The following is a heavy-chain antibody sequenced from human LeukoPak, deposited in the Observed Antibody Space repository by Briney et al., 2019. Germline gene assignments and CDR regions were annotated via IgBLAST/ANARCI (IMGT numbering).Heavy chain of an antibody. V-gene: IGHV4-59*08. J-gene: IGHJ4*02. CDR2: IFYTGTT. CDR1: GGSVSGYY. Sequence: SETLSLTCTVSGGSVSGYYWSWIRQPPGKGLEYIGYIFYTGTTLYSPSLKTRVTMSVDTSENQFSLKLSSVTAADTAVYYCAVENYYDSSGYFNYWGQGTLVTVSS. CDR3: AVENYYDSSGYFNY. D-gene: IGHD3-22*01.